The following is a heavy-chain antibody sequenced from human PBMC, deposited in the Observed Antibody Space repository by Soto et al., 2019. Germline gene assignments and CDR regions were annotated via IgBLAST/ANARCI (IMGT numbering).Heavy chain of an antibody. CDR2: ISYDGSNK. J-gene: IGHJ6*02. D-gene: IGHD3-3*01. CDR3: ARGFSYYDFWREGYGMDV. V-gene: IGHV3-30-3*01. CDR1: GFTFSSYA. Sequence: LRLSCAASGFTFSSYAMHWVRQAPGKGLEWVAVISYDGSNKYYADSVKGRFTISRDNSKNTLYLQMNSLRAEDTAVYYCARGFSYYDFWREGYGMDVWGQGTTVTVSS.